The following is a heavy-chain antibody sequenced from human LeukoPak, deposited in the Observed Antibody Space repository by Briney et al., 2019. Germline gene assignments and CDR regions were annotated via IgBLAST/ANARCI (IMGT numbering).Heavy chain of an antibody. CDR1: ASTFSSYW. Sequence: GGSLRLSCAASASTFSSYWMHWVRQAPGKGLVWVSRISLDGSRTDYADSVKGRFTISRDSAKNTLYPQMNTLRAEDTAVYYCASSGYSLFDYWGQGALVTVSS. D-gene: IGHD5-18*01. J-gene: IGHJ4*02. CDR2: ISLDGSRT. CDR3: ASSGYSLFDY. V-gene: IGHV3-74*01.